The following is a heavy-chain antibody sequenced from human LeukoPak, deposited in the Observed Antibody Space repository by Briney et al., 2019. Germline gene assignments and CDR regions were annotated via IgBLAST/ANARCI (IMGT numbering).Heavy chain of an antibody. D-gene: IGHD4-17*01. V-gene: IGHV4-59*08. CDR3: ANYPTVTRGV. CDR1: GGSTSSYY. CDR2: IYYSGST. J-gene: IGHJ4*02. Sequence: SETLSLTCTVSGGSTSSYYWSWIRQPPGKGLEWIGYIYYSGSTNYNPSLKSRVTISVDTSKNQFSLKLSSVTAADTAVYYCANYPTVTRGVWGQGTLVTVSS.